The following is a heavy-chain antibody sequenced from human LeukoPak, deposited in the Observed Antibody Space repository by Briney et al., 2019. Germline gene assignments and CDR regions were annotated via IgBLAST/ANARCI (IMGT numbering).Heavy chain of an antibody. D-gene: IGHD6-19*01. J-gene: IGHJ5*02. CDR2: IIPFFGTA. CDR3: AREEIAVAGLTTNWFDP. CDR1: GGTFSSYA. V-gene: IGHV1-69*13. Sequence: ASVKVSCKASGGTFSSYAISWVRQAPGQGLEWMGGIIPFFGTANYAQKFQGRATITADESTSTAYMELSSLRSEDTAVYYCAREEIAVAGLTTNWFDPWGQGTLVTVSS.